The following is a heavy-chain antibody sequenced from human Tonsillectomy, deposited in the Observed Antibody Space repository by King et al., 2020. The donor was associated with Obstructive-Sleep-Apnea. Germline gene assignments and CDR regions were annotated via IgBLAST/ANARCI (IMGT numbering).Heavy chain of an antibody. Sequence: QLVQSGAEVKKPGESLKISCKGSGYSFTSYWIGWVRQMPGKGLEWMGIIYPGDSDTRYSPSFQGQVTISAGKSISTAYLQWSSLKASETAMYYCARGIMVRGVMGSWDYWGQGTLVTVSS. D-gene: IGHD3-10*01. V-gene: IGHV5-51*01. CDR2: IYPGDSDT. CDR3: ARGIMVRGVMGSWDY. J-gene: IGHJ4*02. CDR1: GYSFTSYW.